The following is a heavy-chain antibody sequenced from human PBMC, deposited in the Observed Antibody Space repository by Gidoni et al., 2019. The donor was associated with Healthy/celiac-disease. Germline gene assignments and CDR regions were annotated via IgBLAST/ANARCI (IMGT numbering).Heavy chain of an antibody. J-gene: IGHJ4*02. CDR2: ISYDGSNK. V-gene: IGHV3-30*18. CDR3: AKGRYCTGGVCYYFDY. D-gene: IGHD2-8*02. Sequence: QVQLVESGGGVVQPGRSLRLSCAASGFTFSSSGMHWVRQAPGKGLEWVAVISYDGSNKYYADSVKGRFTISRDNSKNTLYLQMNSLRAEDTAVYYCAKGRYCTGGVCYYFDYWGQGTLVTVSS. CDR1: GFTFSSSG.